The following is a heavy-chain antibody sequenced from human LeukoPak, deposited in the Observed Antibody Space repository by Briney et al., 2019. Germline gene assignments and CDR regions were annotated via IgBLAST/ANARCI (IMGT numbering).Heavy chain of an antibody. CDR3: AKLDSDSRLGYFDL. Sequence: PGRSLRLSCAASGFTFSSYAMSWVRQAPGKGLEWISAISGSGGSTYYADSVKGRFTISRDNSKNTLYLQTNSLRAEDTAVYYCAKLDSDSRLGYFDLWGRGTLVAVSS. CDR1: GFTFSSYA. CDR2: ISGSGGST. J-gene: IGHJ2*01. V-gene: IGHV3-23*01. D-gene: IGHD3-22*01.